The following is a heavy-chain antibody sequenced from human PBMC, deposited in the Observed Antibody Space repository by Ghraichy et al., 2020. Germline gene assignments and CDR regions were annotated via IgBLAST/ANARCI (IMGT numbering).Heavy chain of an antibody. CDR1: GFTFSSYG. Sequence: LSLTCAASGFTFSSYGMHWVRQAPGKGLEWVAVISYDGSKKYYTDSVKGRFTISRDNSKNTLYLQMNSLRAEDTAVYYCAKDDYSDYRLDGMDVWGQGTTVTVSS. D-gene: IGHD4-11*01. CDR2: ISYDGSKK. V-gene: IGHV3-30*18. J-gene: IGHJ6*02. CDR3: AKDDYSDYRLDGMDV.